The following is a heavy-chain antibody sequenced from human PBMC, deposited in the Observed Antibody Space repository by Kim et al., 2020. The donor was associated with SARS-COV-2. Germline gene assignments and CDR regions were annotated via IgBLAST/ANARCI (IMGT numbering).Heavy chain of an antibody. CDR1: GGSISSYY. J-gene: IGHJ4*02. Sequence: SETLSLTCTVSGGSISSYYWSWIRQPPGKGLEWIGYIYYSGSTNYNPSLKSRVTISVDTSKNQFSLKLSSVTAADTAVYYCAREHYDSSGAIDYWGQGTLVTVSS. CDR2: IYYSGST. D-gene: IGHD3-22*01. CDR3: AREHYDSSGAIDY. V-gene: IGHV4-59*01.